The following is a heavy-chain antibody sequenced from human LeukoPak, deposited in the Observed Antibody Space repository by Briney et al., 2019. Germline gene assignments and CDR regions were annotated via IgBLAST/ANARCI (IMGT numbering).Heavy chain of an antibody. J-gene: IGHJ4*02. Sequence: SETLSLTCAVSGGSISSGGYSWGWVRQPPGRGLEWIGYIYHSGSTYYNPSLKSRVTISVDRSKNQFSLKLSSVTAADTAVYYCARGGYCSSTSCYGTFDYWGQGTLVTVSS. D-gene: IGHD2-2*01. CDR2: IYHSGST. CDR3: ARGGYCSSTSCYGTFDY. CDR1: GGSISSGGYS. V-gene: IGHV4-30-2*01.